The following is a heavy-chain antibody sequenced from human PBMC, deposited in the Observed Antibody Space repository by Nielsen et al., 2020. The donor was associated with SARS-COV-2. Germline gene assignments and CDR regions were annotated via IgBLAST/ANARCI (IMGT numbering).Heavy chain of an antibody. CDR1: GFTFSSYA. Sequence: GESLKISCAASGFTFSSYAMSWVRQAPGKGLEWVSAISGSGGSTYYADSVKGRFTISRDNAKNSLYLQMNSLRAEDTAVYFCAGDRGSGRPYYFDYWGQGTLVTVSS. D-gene: IGHD3-10*01. CDR2: ISGSGGST. J-gene: IGHJ4*02. CDR3: AGDRGSGRPYYFDY. V-gene: IGHV3-23*01.